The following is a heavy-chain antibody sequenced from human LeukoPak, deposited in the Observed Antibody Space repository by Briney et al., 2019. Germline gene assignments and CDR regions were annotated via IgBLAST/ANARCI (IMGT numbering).Heavy chain of an antibody. CDR2: MNPNSGNT. Sequence: ASVKVSCKASGHTFTSYDINWARQATGQGLEWMGWMNPNSGNTGYAQKFQGRVTITRNTSISTAYMELSSLRSEDTAVYYCARGFTIFGVVIIQRADYWGQGTLVTVSS. D-gene: IGHD3-3*01. J-gene: IGHJ4*02. CDR3: ARGFTIFGVVIIQRADY. V-gene: IGHV1-8*03. CDR1: GHTFTSYD.